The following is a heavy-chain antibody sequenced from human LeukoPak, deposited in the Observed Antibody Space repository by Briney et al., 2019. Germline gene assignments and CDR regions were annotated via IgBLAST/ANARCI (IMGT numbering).Heavy chain of an antibody. CDR3: AKDRYSYAFEYSDS. V-gene: IGHV3-30*18. CDR1: GFTFSSYG. CDR2: ISNDGSKK. D-gene: IGHD5-18*01. Sequence: GGSLRLSCTASGFTFSSYGMHWVRQAPGKGLDWVAVISNDGSKKYYADSVKGRFTISRDNSKNTLSLQVSSLRTEDTAVYYCAKDRYSYAFEYSDSWGQGTLVTVSA. J-gene: IGHJ4*02.